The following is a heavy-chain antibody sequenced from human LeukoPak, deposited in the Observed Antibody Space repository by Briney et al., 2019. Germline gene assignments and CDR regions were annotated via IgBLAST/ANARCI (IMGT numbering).Heavy chain of an antibody. CDR3: AKSNGYGLVDN. J-gene: IGHJ3*01. CDR2: IFYSGST. D-gene: IGHD3-10*01. Sequence: RSETLSLTCAVSGGSISSSNRRSWVRQPPGKGLEWVGNIFYSGSTYYSPSLRGRVTISLDTSRNQFSLKLNSVSAADTAVYYCAKSNGYGLVDNWGQGTMVTVSS. V-gene: IGHV4-4*02. CDR1: GGSISSSNR.